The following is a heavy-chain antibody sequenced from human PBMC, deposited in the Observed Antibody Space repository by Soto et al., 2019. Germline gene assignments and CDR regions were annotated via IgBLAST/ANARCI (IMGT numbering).Heavy chain of an antibody. CDR2: INSDGSST. V-gene: IGHV3-74*01. CDR1: GFTFSSYW. CDR3: ARVTYNWNYVPYLDY. J-gene: IGHJ4*02. Sequence: VGSLRLSCAASGFTFSSYWMHWVRQAPGKGLVWVSRINSDGSSTSYADSVKGRFTISRDNAKNTLYLQMNSLRAEDTAVYYCARVTYNWNYVPYLDYWGQGTLVTVSS. D-gene: IGHD1-7*01.